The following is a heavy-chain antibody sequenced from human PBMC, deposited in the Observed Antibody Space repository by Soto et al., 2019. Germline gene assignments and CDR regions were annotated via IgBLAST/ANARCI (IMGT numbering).Heavy chain of an antibody. Sequence: QVQLVESGGGVVQPGRSLRLSCAASGFTFSSYGMHWVRQAPGKGLEWVAVISYDGSNKYYADSVKGRFTISRDNSKNTLYLQMNSLRAEDTAVYYRAKDLWELAYYFDYWGQGTLVTVSS. CDR2: ISYDGSNK. CDR3: AKDLWELAYYFDY. D-gene: IGHD1-26*01. J-gene: IGHJ4*02. CDR1: GFTFSSYG. V-gene: IGHV3-30*18.